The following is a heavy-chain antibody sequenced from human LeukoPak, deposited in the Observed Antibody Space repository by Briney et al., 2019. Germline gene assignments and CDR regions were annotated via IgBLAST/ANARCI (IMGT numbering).Heavy chain of an antibody. CDR1: GFTFSSYE. V-gene: IGHV3-48*03. CDR3: ARDRMDDYAWGRN. Sequence: PGGSLRLSCAASGFTFSSYEMNWVRQAPGKGLEWVSYISSSGSTIYYADSVKGRFTISRDNAKNSLYLQMNSLRAEDTAVYYCARDRMDDYAWGRNWGQGTLVTVSS. CDR2: ISSSGSTI. D-gene: IGHD3-16*01. J-gene: IGHJ4*02.